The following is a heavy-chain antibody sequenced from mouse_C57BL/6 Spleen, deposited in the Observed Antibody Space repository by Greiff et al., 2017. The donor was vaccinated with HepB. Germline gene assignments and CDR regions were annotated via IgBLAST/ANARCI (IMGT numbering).Heavy chain of an antibody. CDR2: IYPGDGDT. Sequence: VQLQESGPELVKPGASVKISCKASGYAFSSSWMNWVKQRHGKGLEWIGRIYPGDGDTNYNGKFKGKATLTADKSSSTAYMQLSSLTSEDSAVYFCAGGELGRYFDVWGTGTTVTVSS. V-gene: IGHV1-82*01. CDR1: GYAFSSSW. CDR3: AGGELGRYFDV. J-gene: IGHJ1*03. D-gene: IGHD4-1*01.